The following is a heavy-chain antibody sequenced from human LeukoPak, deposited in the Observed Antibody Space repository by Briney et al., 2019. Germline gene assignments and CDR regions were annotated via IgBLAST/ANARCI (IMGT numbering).Heavy chain of an antibody. D-gene: IGHD3-3*01. CDR1: GGTFSSYA. CDR3: ARSNYDFWSGYYYFDY. Sequence: SVKVSCKASGGTFSSYAISWVRQAPGQGLVWMGGIIPIFGTANYAQKFQGRVTITADESTSTAYMELSSLRSEDTAVYYCARSNYDFWSGYYYFDYWGQGTLVTVSS. V-gene: IGHV1-69*13. J-gene: IGHJ4*02. CDR2: IIPIFGTA.